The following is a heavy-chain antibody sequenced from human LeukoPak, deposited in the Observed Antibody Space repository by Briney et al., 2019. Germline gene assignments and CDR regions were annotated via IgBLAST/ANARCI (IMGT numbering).Heavy chain of an antibody. CDR2: ISWNSVSI. CDR3: AKLISGDRDGFDI. D-gene: IGHD5-24*01. CDR1: GFSFEDSA. Sequence: GGSLRLSCAASGFSFEDSAMYWGRQAPGKGLEWVSGISWNSVSIGYADSVKGRFTISRDNAKNSLYLQMNSVRAEDMALYYCAKLISGDRDGFDIWGQGTMVTVSS. V-gene: IGHV3-9*03. J-gene: IGHJ3*02.